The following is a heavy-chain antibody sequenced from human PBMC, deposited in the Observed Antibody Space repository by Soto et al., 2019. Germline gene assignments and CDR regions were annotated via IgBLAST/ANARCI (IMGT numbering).Heavy chain of an antibody. CDR3: AKGASTTVFAGNDY. D-gene: IGHD4-17*01. CDR2: ISWNSGNL. CDR1: GFTFDDYA. V-gene: IGHV3-9*01. J-gene: IGHJ4*02. Sequence: EVQLVESGGGLVQPGRSLRLSCAASGFTFDDYAMHWVRQGPGKGLAWVSSISWNSGNLGYADSVKGRFTISRDNAKNSLYLQMNSLRGEDTALYYGAKGASTTVFAGNDYWGQGTLVTVSS.